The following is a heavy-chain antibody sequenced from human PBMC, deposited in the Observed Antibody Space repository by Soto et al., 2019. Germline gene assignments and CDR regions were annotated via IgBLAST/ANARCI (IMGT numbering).Heavy chain of an antibody. V-gene: IGHV3-7*01. J-gene: IGHJ5*02. CDR3: TREEGWFDP. Sequence: GSLRLSCEASGFAFISYWMIWVRQAPWKGLEWVANINQDESQKYYVDSVKGRFTVSRDNVENSLFLHMSRLRAEDTAVYYCTREEGWFDPWGQGILVTVSS. CDR1: GFAFISYW. CDR2: INQDESQK.